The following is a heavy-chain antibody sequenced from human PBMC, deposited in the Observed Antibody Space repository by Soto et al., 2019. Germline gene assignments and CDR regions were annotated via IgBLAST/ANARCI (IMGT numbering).Heavy chain of an antibody. J-gene: IGHJ6*02. CDR2: IYWNDDK. CDR3: ARSAAPGNYYYYAMDV. D-gene: IGHD6-13*01. Sequence: SGPTLVKPTQTLTLTCTFSAFSLTTSGVGVAWICQPPGRALEWLALIYWNDDKRYSPSLKTRLTITKDTSKNQVVLTMTNMDPVDTATYYCARSAAPGNYYYYAMDVWGQGTTVTVSS. CDR1: AFSLTTSGVG. V-gene: IGHV2-5*01.